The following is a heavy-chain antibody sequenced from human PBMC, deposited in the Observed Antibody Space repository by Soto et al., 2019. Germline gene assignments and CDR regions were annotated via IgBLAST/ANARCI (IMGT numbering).Heavy chain of an antibody. CDR1: GFTFSDYY. Sequence: GGSLRLSCAASGFTFSDYYMSWIRQAPGKGLEWVSYISSSGSTIYYADSVKGRFTISRDNAKNSLYLQMNSLSAEDTAVYYCARSPSGRGSRSYYNYWYFDLWGRGTLVTVSS. D-gene: IGHD3-10*01. CDR2: ISSSGSTI. V-gene: IGHV3-11*01. J-gene: IGHJ2*01. CDR3: ARSPSGRGSRSYYNYWYFDL.